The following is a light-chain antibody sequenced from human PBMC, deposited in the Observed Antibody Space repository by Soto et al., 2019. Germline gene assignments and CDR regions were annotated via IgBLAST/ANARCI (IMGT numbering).Light chain of an antibody. CDR2: KGS. J-gene: IGKJ2*01. CDR3: QQYNDYST. CDR1: QSISGW. Sequence: DIQVTQSPSTLSASVGDRVTITCRASQSISGWLAWYQQKPGKAPKLLIYKGSSLQSGVPSRFSGSGSGTEFTLTINSLQPDDFATYYCQQYNDYSTFGQGTKLEIK. V-gene: IGKV1-5*03.